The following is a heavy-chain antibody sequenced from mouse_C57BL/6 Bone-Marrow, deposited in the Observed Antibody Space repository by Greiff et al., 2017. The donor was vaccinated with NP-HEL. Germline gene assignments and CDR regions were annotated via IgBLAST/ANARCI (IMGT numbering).Heavy chain of an antibody. CDR3: ARLLIYYYGSSPYARDY. J-gene: IGHJ4*01. D-gene: IGHD1-1*01. Sequence: EVQGVESGGGLVQPGGSLKLSCAASGFTFSDYYMYWVRQTPEKRLEWVAYISNGGGSTYYPDTVKGRFTISRDNAKNTLYLQMSRLKSEDTAMYYCARLLIYYYGSSPYARDYWGQGTSVTVSS. CDR1: GFTFSDYY. CDR2: ISNGGGST. V-gene: IGHV5-12*01.